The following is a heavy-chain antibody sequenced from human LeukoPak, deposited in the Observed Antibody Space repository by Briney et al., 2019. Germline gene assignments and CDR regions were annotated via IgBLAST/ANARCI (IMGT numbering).Heavy chain of an antibody. D-gene: IGHD3-16*02. CDR3: AEYRVSPGFNLFDP. CDR2: INGSGDNT. CDR1: GFTFSSYA. Sequence: GGSLRLSCAAPGFTFSSYAMNWVRQAPGKGLEWVSAINGSGDNTYYADSVKGRFTISRDNSKSTLFLQMNRLRAEDTAIYYCAEYRVSPGFNLFDPWGQGSLVTVSS. V-gene: IGHV3-23*01. J-gene: IGHJ5*02.